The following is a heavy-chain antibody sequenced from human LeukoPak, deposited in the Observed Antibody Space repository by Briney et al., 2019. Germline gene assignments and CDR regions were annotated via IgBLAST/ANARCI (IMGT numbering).Heavy chain of an antibody. D-gene: IGHD3-22*01. CDR1: GFTFSSYA. J-gene: IGHJ3*02. Sequence: QAGGSLRLSCAASGFTFSSYAMSWVRQSPGKGLEWVSSISGSGGNTHYADSVKGRFTISRDNSKNTLYLQMNSLRAEDTAVYYCAKDRKWLIDAFDIWGQGTMVTVSS. CDR3: AKDRKWLIDAFDI. CDR2: ISGSGGNT. V-gene: IGHV3-23*01.